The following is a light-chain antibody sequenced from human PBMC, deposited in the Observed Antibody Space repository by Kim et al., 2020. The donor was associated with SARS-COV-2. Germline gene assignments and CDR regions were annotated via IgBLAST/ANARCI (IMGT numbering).Light chain of an antibody. J-gene: IGKJ2*01. CDR3: QQYGSSLYT. Sequence: LSPGETATLCYRAGQSVTNSYLAWYQQKPGQAPRLLICGASSRATGIPERFSGSGSRTDFTLTISRLGPEDSAVYYCQQYGSSLYTFGPETKLEI. V-gene: IGKV3-20*01. CDR1: QSVTNSY. CDR2: GAS.